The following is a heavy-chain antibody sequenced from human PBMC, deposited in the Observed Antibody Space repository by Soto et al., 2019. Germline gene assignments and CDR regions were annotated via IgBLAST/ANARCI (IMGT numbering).Heavy chain of an antibody. V-gene: IGHV1-18*01. J-gene: IGHJ6*02. D-gene: IGHD5-12*01. CDR1: GYTFTRSG. CDR2: ISTYNGDT. Sequence: ASVKVCCKASGYTFTRSGISWVRQAPGQGLEWMGWISTYNGDTNYAQTFQGRVTMTTDTSTSTAYMELRSLRSDDTAVYYCAREGVAPYYYHGMDVWGQGTPVTVSS. CDR3: AREGVAPYYYHGMDV.